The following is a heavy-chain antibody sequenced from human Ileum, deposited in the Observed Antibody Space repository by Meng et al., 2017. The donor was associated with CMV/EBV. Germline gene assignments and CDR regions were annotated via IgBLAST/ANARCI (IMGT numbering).Heavy chain of an antibody. CDR3: ARDGSAVAGTIHFDY. V-gene: IGHV4-39*07. CDR2: IYYSGST. J-gene: IGHJ4*02. CDR1: GGSISSSSYY. Sequence: SETLSLTCTVSGGSISSSSYYWGWIRQPPGKGLEWIGGIYYSGSTYYNPSLKSRVTISVDTSKNQFSLKLSSVTAADTAVYYCARDGSAVAGTIHFDYWGQGTLVTVSS. D-gene: IGHD6-19*01.